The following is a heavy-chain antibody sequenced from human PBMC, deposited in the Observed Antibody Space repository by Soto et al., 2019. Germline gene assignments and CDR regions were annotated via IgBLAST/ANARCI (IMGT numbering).Heavy chain of an antibody. D-gene: IGHD5-18*01. CDR1: GFTFSSFA. CDR3: AGPGYSSQDY. V-gene: IGHV3-23*01. CDR2: ISGSGDGT. Sequence: PGGSLRLSCAASGFTFSSFALSWVRQAPGMGLEWVSAISGSGDGTDYADSVKGRFTISRDSSKNTLYLQMNNLRADDTAVYYCAGPGYSSQDYWGQGALVTVSS. J-gene: IGHJ4*02.